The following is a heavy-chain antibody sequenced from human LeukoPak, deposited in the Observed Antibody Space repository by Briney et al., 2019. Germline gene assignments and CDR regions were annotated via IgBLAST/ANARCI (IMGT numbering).Heavy chain of an antibody. V-gene: IGHV3-33*01. CDR3: ARDRVSIAVAGKGGYFDY. J-gene: IGHJ4*02. Sequence: PGGSLRLSCAASGFTFSSHGMHWVRQAPGKGLEWVAVIWYDGSNKYYADSVKGRFTISRDNSKNTLYLQMNSLRAEDTAVYYCARDRVSIAVAGKGGYFDYWGQGTLVTVSS. CDR1: GFTFSSHG. CDR2: IWYDGSNK. D-gene: IGHD6-19*01.